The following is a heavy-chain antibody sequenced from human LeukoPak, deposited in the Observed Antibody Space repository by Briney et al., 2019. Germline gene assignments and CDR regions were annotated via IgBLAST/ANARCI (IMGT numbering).Heavy chain of an antibody. CDR3: AKRSGSYTGSDY. D-gene: IGHD1-26*01. Sequence: GGSLRLSCAASGFTFSSYAMSWVRQAPGKGLEWVSAISGSGGSTYYADSLKGRFTISRDNSKNTLYLQMNSLRAEDTAVYYCAKRSGSYTGSDYWGQGTLVTVSS. CDR2: ISGSGGST. CDR1: GFTFSSYA. V-gene: IGHV3-23*01. J-gene: IGHJ4*02.